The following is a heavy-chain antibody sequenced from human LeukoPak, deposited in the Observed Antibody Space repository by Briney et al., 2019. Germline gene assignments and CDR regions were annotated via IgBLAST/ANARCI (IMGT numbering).Heavy chain of an antibody. V-gene: IGHV4-4*09. J-gene: IGHJ4*02. CDR2: IYTSGST. D-gene: IGHD3-9*01. Sequence: PSETLSLTCTVSGGSISSYYWSWIRQPPGKGLEWIGYIYTSGSTNYNPSLKSRVTISVDTSKNQFSLKLSSVSAADTAVYYCARLDWPREYYFDYWGQGTLVTVSS. CDR1: GGSISSYY. CDR3: ARLDWPREYYFDY.